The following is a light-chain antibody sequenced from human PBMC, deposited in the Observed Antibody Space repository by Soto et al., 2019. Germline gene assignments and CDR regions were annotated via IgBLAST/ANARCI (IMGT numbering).Light chain of an antibody. CDR1: QSVSSNY. CDR3: QQYFTSPLT. CDR2: GVS. Sequence: EVVLTQSPGTLSLSPGERATLSCRASQSVSSNYLAWYQQKPGQAPRLLIYGVSTRATRIPDRFSGSGSGTGFSLTISRLEPEDVAMYYCQQYFTSPLTFGGGTKVEIK. V-gene: IGKV3-20*01. J-gene: IGKJ4*01.